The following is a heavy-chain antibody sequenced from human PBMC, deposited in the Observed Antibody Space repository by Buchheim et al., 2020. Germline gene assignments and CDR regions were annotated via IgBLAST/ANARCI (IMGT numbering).Heavy chain of an antibody. V-gene: IGHV1-46*01. CDR2: INPSGGST. D-gene: IGHD5-18*01. CDR1: GYTFTSYY. J-gene: IGHJ4*02. CDR3: ARVNSYGYDLLHSGICY. Sequence: QVQLVQSGAEVKKPGASVKVSCKASGYTFTSYYMHWVRQAPGQGLEWMGIINPSGGSTSYAQKFQGRVTMTRDTSTSTVYRERGSLRAEDTAVYYCARVNSYGYDLLHSGICYWGQGTL.